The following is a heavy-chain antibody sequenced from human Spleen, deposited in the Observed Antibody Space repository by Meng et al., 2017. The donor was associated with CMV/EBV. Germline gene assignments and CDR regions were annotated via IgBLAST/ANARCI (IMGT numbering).Heavy chain of an antibody. Sequence: GESLKISCAASSFTFSNYEMNWVRQAPGKGLEWVSYISGSGTTIYYADSVKGRFSISRDNARSSLYLQMNSLRAEDTAVYYCAKLGVRWETNDYWGQGMLVTVSS. CDR2: ISGSGTTI. V-gene: IGHV3-48*03. J-gene: IGHJ4*02. CDR3: AKLGVRWETNDY. D-gene: IGHD1-26*01. CDR1: SFTFSNYE.